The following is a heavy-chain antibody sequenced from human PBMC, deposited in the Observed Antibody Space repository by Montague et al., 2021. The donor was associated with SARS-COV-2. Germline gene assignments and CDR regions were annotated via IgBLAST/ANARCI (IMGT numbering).Heavy chain of an antibody. Sequence: SETLSLTCAVYGGSFHIFSWGWIRQSPGKGLEWIGEVDHSGNTKYNPSLKSRVTISVDTSKNQFSLNLTSVTAADTAIYYCARGTRAVQITPGFRYWGREPKSPSPQ. V-gene: IGHV4-34*01. CDR3: ARGTRAVQITPGFRY. CDR2: VDHSGNT. D-gene: IGHD5-24*01. J-gene: IGHJ4*02. CDR1: GGSFHIFS.